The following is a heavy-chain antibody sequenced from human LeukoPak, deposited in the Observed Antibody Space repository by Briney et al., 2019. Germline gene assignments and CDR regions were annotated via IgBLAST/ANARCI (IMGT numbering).Heavy chain of an antibody. CDR3: AKDRLLIAAVNWFDP. CDR1: VFTFSSYG. J-gene: IGHJ5*02. CDR2: ISGSGGST. V-gene: IGHV3-23*01. D-gene: IGHD6-13*01. Sequence: GGTLRLSCASSVFTFSSYGMRWVRQAPGKGLEWGSVISGSGGSTYYADSVKGGFTISRDNSKNTLYLQMNSLRAEDTAVYYCAKDRLLIAAVNWFDPWGQGTLVTVSS.